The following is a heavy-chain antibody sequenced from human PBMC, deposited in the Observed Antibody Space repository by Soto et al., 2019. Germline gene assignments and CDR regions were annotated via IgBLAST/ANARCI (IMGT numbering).Heavy chain of an antibody. CDR1: GGSISSGDYY. J-gene: IGHJ4*02. V-gene: IGHV4-30-4*01. D-gene: IGHD3-16*02. Sequence: QVQLQESGPGLVKPSQTLSLTCTVSGGSISSGDYYWSWIRQPPGKGLEWIGYIYYSGSTYYNPSLKSRVTISVDTSMNQFSLKLSSVTAADTAVYYCAREVIAAQAKIDYWGQGTLVTVSS. CDR3: AREVIAAQAKIDY. CDR2: IYYSGST.